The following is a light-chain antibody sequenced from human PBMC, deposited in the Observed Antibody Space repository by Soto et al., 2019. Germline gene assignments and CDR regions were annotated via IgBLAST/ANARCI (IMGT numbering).Light chain of an antibody. CDR2: GVS. CDR1: QSINHKY. CDR3: QLYSGSPWT. J-gene: IGKJ1*01. V-gene: IGKV3-20*01. Sequence: EIVLTQSPGTLSLSPGERATLSCRASQSINHKYLAWFQQEPGQTPRLLIHGVSIRATGIPDRFSGSGSGTDFTRTISRLEPEDFAVYYCQLYSGSPWTFGQGTKVEIK.